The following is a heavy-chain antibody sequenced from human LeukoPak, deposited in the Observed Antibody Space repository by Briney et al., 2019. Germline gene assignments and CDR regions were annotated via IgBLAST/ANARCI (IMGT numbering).Heavy chain of an antibody. Sequence: PSETLSLTCTVSGDSISSSSYYWGWIRQPPGKGLEWMGTIYYRGATYYNPSLRSRVTISVDTSKNQYSLKLTSVTAADTAVYYCARLFYWGQGSLVTVSS. V-gene: IGHV4-39*01. CDR2: IYYRGAT. CDR1: GDSISSSSYY. J-gene: IGHJ4*02. CDR3: ARLFY.